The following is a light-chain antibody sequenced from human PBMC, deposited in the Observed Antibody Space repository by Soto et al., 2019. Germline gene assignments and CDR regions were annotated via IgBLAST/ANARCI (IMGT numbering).Light chain of an antibody. Sequence: QSVLTQPPSASGTPGQRVTISCSGSRFNIGRNYVNWYQQLPGTAPKLLLYANNQRPSWVPDRFSGSKSGTSASLAISGPQSEGEADYYCAAWDDSLKGVVFGGGTKLTVL. CDR2: ANN. CDR1: RFNIGRNY. CDR3: AAWDDSLKGVV. J-gene: IGLJ3*02. V-gene: IGLV1-44*01.